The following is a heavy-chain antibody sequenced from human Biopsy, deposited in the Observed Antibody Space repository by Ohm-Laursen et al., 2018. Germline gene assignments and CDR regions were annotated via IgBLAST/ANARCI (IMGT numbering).Heavy chain of an antibody. V-gene: IGHV3-74*01. Sequence: SLRLSCTASGFTFNNSWMHWVRQVPGKGLVWVSRVNIDGNITNYADSAKGRFTISRDNARNTLYLQMNSLRGEDMAVYYCAREKSGQSGRCFDYWGPGTLASVSS. CDR1: GFTFNNSW. D-gene: IGHD5-12*01. CDR3: AREKSGQSGRCFDY. J-gene: IGHJ4*02. CDR2: VNIDGNIT.